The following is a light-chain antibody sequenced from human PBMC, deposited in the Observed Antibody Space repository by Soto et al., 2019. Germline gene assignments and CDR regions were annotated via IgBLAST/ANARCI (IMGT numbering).Light chain of an antibody. CDR1: SSNIGRNY. V-gene: IGLV1-47*01. CDR2: RNN. CDR3: AAWDDSLSGQV. J-gene: IGLJ2*01. Sequence: QSVLTQPPSASGTPGQRVTISCSGSSSNIGRNYVYWYQQLPGTAPKLLIYRNNQRPSGVPDRFSGSKSGTSASLAISGLRSEDEADYYCAAWDDSLSGQVFDGGTKLTVL.